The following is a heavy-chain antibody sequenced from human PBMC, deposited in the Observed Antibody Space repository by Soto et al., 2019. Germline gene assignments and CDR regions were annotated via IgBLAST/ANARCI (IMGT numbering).Heavy chain of an antibody. J-gene: IGHJ6*02. V-gene: IGHV1-18*01. Sequence: QVQLVQSGAEVKKPWASVKVSCKASGYTFTSYGISWVRQAPGQVLEWMGWISAYNGNTNYAQKLHGRVTMTTYTSTSTAYMEQSSLRSDDTAGYYCAREGVDTATGYYYGMDVWGQGTTVTASS. CDR1: GYTFTSYG. D-gene: IGHD5-18*01. CDR3: AREGVDTATGYYYGMDV. CDR2: ISAYNGNT.